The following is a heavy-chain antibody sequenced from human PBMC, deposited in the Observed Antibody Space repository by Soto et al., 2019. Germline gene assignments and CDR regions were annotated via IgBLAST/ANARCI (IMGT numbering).Heavy chain of an antibody. CDR2: INAANGDT. D-gene: IGHD6-13*01. CDR3: VRRHVSATGIDWFDP. J-gene: IGHJ5*02. Sequence: GASVTVSCQASGSPFTSYGIHWVRQAPGQRLEWMGWINAANGDTKYSPKCQVRVTITRDTSASTAYMELSSLRSEDTAVYYCVRRHVSATGIDWFDPWGQGTLVTVSS. V-gene: IGHV1-3*01. CDR1: GSPFTSYG.